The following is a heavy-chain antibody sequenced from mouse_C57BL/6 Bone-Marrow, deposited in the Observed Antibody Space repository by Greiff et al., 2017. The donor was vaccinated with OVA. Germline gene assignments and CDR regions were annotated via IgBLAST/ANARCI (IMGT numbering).Heavy chain of an antibody. J-gene: IGHJ2*01. CDR3: ANSNHDYFDY. CDR2: INPNNGGT. CDR1: GYTFTDYY. Sequence: VQLQQSGPELVKPGASVKISCKASGYTFTDYYMNWVKQSHGKSLEWIGDINPNNGGTSYNQKFKGKATLTVDKSSSTAYMELRSLTSEDSAVYYCANSNHDYFDYWGQGTTLTVSS. V-gene: IGHV1-26*01. D-gene: IGHD2-5*01.